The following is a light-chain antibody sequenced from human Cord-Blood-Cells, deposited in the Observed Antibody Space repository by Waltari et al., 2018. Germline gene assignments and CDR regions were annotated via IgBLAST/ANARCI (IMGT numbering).Light chain of an antibody. V-gene: IGKV1-39*01. CDR3: QQSYSTLST. CDR1: QSISSY. Sequence: DIQMTQSPSSLSASVGERVTITCRASQSISSYLNWSQQKPGKAPKLLIYAASSLQSGVPSMFSGSGSRTDFTLTISSLQPEDFATYYCQQSYSTLSTFGPGTKVDIK. CDR2: AAS. J-gene: IGKJ3*01.